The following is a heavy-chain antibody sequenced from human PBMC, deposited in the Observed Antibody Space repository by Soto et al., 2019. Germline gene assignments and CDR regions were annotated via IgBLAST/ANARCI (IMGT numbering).Heavy chain of an antibody. CDR1: GFRFSIYS. D-gene: IGHD6-19*01. V-gene: IGHV3-48*02. CDR2: ITSDTKTI. Sequence: EVQLVESGGNLVQPGGSLKLSCAASGFRFSIYSMNWVRQAPGKGLEWSAYITSDTKTIKYADSVRGRFTISRDNGKNSVYLQMNCLRDEDTAVYYCARSVEGHFDYWGQGTVFTVSS. CDR3: ARSVEGHFDY. J-gene: IGHJ4*02.